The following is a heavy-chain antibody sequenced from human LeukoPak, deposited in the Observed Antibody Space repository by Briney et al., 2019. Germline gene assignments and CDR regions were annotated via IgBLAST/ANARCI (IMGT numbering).Heavy chain of an antibody. V-gene: IGHV3-30*04. CDR3: ARSSATFDY. J-gene: IGHJ4*02. CDR1: GFTFSSYA. Sequence: GGSLRLSCAASGFTFSSYAMHWVRQAPGKGLEWVAVISYDGSNKYYADSVKGRFTISRDNSKNALYLQMNSLRAEDTAVYYCARSSATFDYWGQGTLVTVSS. CDR2: ISYDGSNK.